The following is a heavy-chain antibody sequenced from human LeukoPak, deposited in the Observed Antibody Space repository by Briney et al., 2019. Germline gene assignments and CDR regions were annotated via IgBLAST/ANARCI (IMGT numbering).Heavy chain of an antibody. D-gene: IGHD2-15*01. J-gene: IGHJ4*02. CDR2: IKSKTDGGTT. CDR3: TADMPASSRASDY. V-gene: IGHV3-15*01. CDR1: GFTFSDAW. Sequence: GGSLRLSCAASGFTFSDAWMSWVRQAPGMGLEWVGRIKSKTDGGTTEYAAPVKGRFTISRDDSKTTLYLQINSPKTEDTAVYFCTADMPASSRASDYWGQGTLVTVSS.